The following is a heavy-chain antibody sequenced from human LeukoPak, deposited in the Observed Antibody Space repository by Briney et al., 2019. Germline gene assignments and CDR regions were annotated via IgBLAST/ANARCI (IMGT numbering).Heavy chain of an antibody. CDR2: FDPEDGET. V-gene: IGHV1-24*01. D-gene: IGHD2-2*01. CDR3: ATSWQYQLLGKAANWFDP. CDR1: GYTLTELS. Sequence: ASVKVSCKVSGYTLTELSMHWVRQAPGKGLEWMGGFDPEDGETIYAQKFQGRVTMTEDTSTDTAYMELSSLRSENTAVYYCATSWQYQLLGKAANWFDPWGQGTLVTVSS. J-gene: IGHJ5*02.